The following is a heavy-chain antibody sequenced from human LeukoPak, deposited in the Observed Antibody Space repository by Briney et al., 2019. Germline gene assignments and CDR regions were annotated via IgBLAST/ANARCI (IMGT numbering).Heavy chain of an antibody. D-gene: IGHD5-18*01. CDR2: IYYSGST. J-gene: IGHJ4*02. CDR1: GGSISSYY. V-gene: IGHV4-59*01. CDR3: ARWGGSDVDTAMVFDY. Sequence: PSQTLSLTCTVSGGSISSYYWSWIRQPPGKGLEGIGYIYYSGSTNYNPSLKSRVTISVDTSKNQFSLKLSSVTAADTAVYYCARWGGSDVDTAMVFDYWGQGTLVTVSS.